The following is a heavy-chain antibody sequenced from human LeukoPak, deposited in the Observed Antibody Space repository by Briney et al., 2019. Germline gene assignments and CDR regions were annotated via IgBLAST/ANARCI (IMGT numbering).Heavy chain of an antibody. V-gene: IGHV3-23*01. J-gene: IGHJ3*02. Sequence: GGSLRLSCAASGFTFSSYGMNWVRQAPGKGLEWVSGITGSGGSTNYADSVKGRFTISRDNSKNTLYLQMSSLRAEDTAVYYCTGGGWSTDAFDIWGQGTMVTVSS. D-gene: IGHD6-19*01. CDR3: TGGGWSTDAFDI. CDR2: ITGSGGST. CDR1: GFTFSSYG.